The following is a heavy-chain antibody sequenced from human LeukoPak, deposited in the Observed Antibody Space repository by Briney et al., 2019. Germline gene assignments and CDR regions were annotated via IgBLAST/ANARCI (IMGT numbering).Heavy chain of an antibody. V-gene: IGHV4-34*01. J-gene: IGHJ3*02. CDR2: INHSGST. Sequence: PSETLSLTCAVYGGSFSGYYWSWIRQPPGKGLEWIGEINHSGSTNYNPSLKSRVTISVDTSKNQFPLKLGSVTAADTAVYYCASTPFNYDYIWGSYRYRRAFDIWGQGTMVTVSS. CDR1: GGSFSGYY. D-gene: IGHD3-16*02. CDR3: ASTPFNYDYIWGSYRYRRAFDI.